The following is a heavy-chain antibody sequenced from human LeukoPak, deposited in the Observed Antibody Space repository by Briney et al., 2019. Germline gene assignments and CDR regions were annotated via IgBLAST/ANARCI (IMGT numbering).Heavy chain of an antibody. V-gene: IGHV3-74*01. CDR3: ARGSGSQTANSYYYYGMDV. CDR2: INSDGSST. D-gene: IGHD1-26*01. J-gene: IGHJ6*02. CDR1: GFTFSSYW. Sequence: GESLRLSCAASGFTFSSYWMHWVRQAPGKGLVWVSRINSDGSSTSYADSVKGRFTISRDNAKNTLYLQMNSLRAEDTAVYYCARGSGSQTANSYYYYGMDVWGQGTTVTVSS.